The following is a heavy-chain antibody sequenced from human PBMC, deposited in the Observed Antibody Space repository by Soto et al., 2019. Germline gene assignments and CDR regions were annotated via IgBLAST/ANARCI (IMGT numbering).Heavy chain of an antibody. Sequence: GASVKVSCKASGGTFSSYAISWVRQAPGQGLEWMGGIIPIFGTANYAQKFQGRVTITADESTSTAYMELSSLRSEDTAVYHCASRQLVRGWFDPWGQGTLVTVSS. V-gene: IGHV1-69*13. J-gene: IGHJ5*02. CDR1: GGTFSSYA. CDR3: ASRQLVRGWFDP. CDR2: IIPIFGTA. D-gene: IGHD6-6*01.